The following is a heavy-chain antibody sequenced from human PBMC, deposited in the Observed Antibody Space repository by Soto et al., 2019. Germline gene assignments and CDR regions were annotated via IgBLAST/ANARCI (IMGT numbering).Heavy chain of an antibody. CDR2: INAYNGNT. J-gene: IGHJ3*02. Sequence: QVPLVQSGAEVKKPGASVKVSCKASGYTFTSYGISWVRQAPGQGLEWMGWINAYNGNTNYAQKFQGRVTMATDTSTSTVYMELRSLRSDDSAVYYCAGGKYCSGGTCTGEDAFDIWGQGTMVTVSS. CDR1: GYTFTSYG. CDR3: AGGKYCSGGTCTGEDAFDI. V-gene: IGHV1-18*01. D-gene: IGHD2-15*01.